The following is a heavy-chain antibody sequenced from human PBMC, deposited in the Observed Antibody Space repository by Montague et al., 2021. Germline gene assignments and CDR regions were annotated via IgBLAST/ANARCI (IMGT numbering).Heavy chain of an antibody. D-gene: IGHD6-13*01. J-gene: IGHJ4*02. Sequence: SLRLSCSASGFPFSNYAMSWVRQAPGKGLQWISGIRGDGGFTYHADSVKGRFIISRDNSKNTLFLQMNSLRADDTAVYYCAKNRAAPGRSSFDYWGQGTLVTVSS. CDR2: IRGDGGFT. CDR3: AKNRAAPGRSSFDY. CDR1: GFPFSNYA. V-gene: IGHV3-23*01.